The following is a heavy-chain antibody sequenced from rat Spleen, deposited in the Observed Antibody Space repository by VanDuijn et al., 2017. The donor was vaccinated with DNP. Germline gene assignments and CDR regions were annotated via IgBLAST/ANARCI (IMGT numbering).Heavy chain of an antibody. CDR3: TRDNYSSYMPYYYAMDA. CDR2: ITNSGGSI. J-gene: IGHJ4*01. V-gene: IGHV5-17*01. Sequence: EVQLMESGGGLVQPGRSLKLSCAASGFTFSDYAMAWVRQAPKTGLEWVASITNSGGSIYYRDSVKGRFTISRDNAKSTLYLQMDSLRSEDTATYYCTRDNYSSYMPYYYAMDAWGQGTSVTVSS. CDR1: GFTFSDYA. D-gene: IGHD1-2*01.